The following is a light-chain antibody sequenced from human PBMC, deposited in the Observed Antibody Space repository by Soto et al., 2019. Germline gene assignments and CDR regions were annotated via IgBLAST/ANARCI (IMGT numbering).Light chain of an antibody. V-gene: IGKV2-28*01. CDR1: QSLLHSNGYNY. Sequence: DTVTSKSPLSLPVTPGEPASISCRSSQSLLHSNGYNYLDWYLQKPGQSPQLLIYLGSNRASGVPDRFSGSGSGTDFTLKISRVEAEDVGVYYCMQALQTPRTFGQGTKV. CDR2: LGS. J-gene: IGKJ1*01. CDR3: MQALQTPRT.